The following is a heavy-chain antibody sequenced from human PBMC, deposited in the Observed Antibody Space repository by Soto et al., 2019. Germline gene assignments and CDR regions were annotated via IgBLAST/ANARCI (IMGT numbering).Heavy chain of an antibody. Sequence: QGQLVQSGAEVKKPGSSVKVSCKASGGTFSGFVINWVRQAPGQGLEWMGGITPMFGTTNYAQKFQGRVTITADKSTTTAFMELSSLRSEDTAVYYCARVQAVQYGMDVWGQGTTVTVSS. CDR1: GGTFSGFV. V-gene: IGHV1-69*06. J-gene: IGHJ6*02. CDR2: ITPMFGTT. CDR3: ARVQAVQYGMDV. D-gene: IGHD6-19*01.